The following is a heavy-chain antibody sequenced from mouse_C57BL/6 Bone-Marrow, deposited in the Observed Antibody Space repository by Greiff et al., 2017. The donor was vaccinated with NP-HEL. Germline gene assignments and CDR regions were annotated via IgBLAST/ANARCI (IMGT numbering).Heavy chain of an antibody. CDR1: GYAFTNYL. V-gene: IGHV1-54*01. J-gene: IGHJ2*01. CDR3: ARRLRYGYYCDY. D-gene: IGHD1-1*01. CDR2: INPGSGGT. Sequence: QVQLQQSGAELVRPGTSVKVSCKASGYAFTNYLIEWVKQRPGQGLEWIGVINPGSGGTNYNEKFKGKATLTADKSSSTAYMQLSSLTSEDSAVYFCARRLRYGYYCDYWGQGTTLTVSS.